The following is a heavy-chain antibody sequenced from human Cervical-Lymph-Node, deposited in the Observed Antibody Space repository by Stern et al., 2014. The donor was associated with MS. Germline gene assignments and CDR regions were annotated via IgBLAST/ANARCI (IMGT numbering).Heavy chain of an antibody. CDR1: GGTFSSYA. CDR3: AKNYYYYNGLDV. CDR2: SVPIFDTA. Sequence: VQLVQSGAEVKKPGSSVKVSCKASGGTFSSYAINWVRQAPGQGLEWMGGSVPIFDTANYTQKFQGRITIPADESSSTAYMELSSLRSEDTAVYYCAKNYYYYNGLDVWGQGTTVTVSS. J-gene: IGHJ6*02. V-gene: IGHV1-69*01.